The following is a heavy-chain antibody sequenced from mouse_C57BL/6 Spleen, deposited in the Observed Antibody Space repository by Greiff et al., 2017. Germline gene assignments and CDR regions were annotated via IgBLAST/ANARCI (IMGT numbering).Heavy chain of an antibody. CDR2: IRSKSNNYAT. Sequence: EVMLVESGGGLVQPKGSLKLSCAASGFSFNTYAMNWVRQAPGKGLEWVARIRSKSNNYATYYADSVKDRFTISRDDSESMLYLQMNNLKSEDTAMYYCVRLFGAMDYWGQGTSVTVSS. CDR3: VRLFGAMDY. J-gene: IGHJ4*01. D-gene: IGHD3-1*01. V-gene: IGHV10-1*01. CDR1: GFSFNTYA.